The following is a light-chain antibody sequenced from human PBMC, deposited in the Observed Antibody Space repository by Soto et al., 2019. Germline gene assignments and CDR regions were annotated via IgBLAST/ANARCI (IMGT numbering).Light chain of an antibody. J-gene: IGLJ1*01. Sequence: QSALTQPRSVSGSPGQSVTISCTGTSSDVGGYNYVSWYQQHPGKAPKLMIYDVGKRPSGVPDRFSGSKSDNTASLTISGLQAEDEADYYGCSYAGSYTRVFGSGTKVTGL. CDR3: CSYAGSYTRV. CDR2: DVG. V-gene: IGLV2-11*01. CDR1: SSDVGGYNY.